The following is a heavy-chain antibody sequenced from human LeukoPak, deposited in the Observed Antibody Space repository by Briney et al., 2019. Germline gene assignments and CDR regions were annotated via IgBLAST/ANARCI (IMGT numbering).Heavy chain of an antibody. Sequence: SETLSLTCSVSGYSINGGYYWGWVRQSPGKGPEWIGTIFHSGSLFYNPSFKSRVTLSIDTSRDQFSLRLTSVTAADTAIYYCVRMGVSYFYDSSTYYPVAFDVWGQGTNVTVSS. CDR1: GYSINGGYY. D-gene: IGHD3-22*01. CDR3: VRMGVSYFYDSSTYYPVAFDV. V-gene: IGHV4-38-2*01. CDR2: IFHSGSL. J-gene: IGHJ3*01.